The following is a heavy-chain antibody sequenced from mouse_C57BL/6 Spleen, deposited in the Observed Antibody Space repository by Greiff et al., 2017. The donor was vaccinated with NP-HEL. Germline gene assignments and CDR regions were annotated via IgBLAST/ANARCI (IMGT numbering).Heavy chain of an antibody. Sequence: EVQVVESGPVLVKPGASVKMSCKASGYTFTDYYMNWVKQSHGKSLEWIGVINPYNGGTSYNQKFKGKATLTVDKSSSTAYMELNSLTSEDSAVYYCASITTGAMDYWGQGTSVTVSS. J-gene: IGHJ4*01. CDR2: INPYNGGT. CDR1: GYTFTDYY. V-gene: IGHV1-19*01. D-gene: IGHD1-1*01. CDR3: ASITTGAMDY.